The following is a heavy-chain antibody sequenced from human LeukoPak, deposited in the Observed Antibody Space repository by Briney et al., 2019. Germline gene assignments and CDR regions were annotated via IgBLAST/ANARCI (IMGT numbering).Heavy chain of an antibody. CDR3: ARSYLPSYSGSYYFEG. V-gene: IGHV1-69*05. D-gene: IGHD1-26*01. Sequence: SVKVSCKASGGTFSSYAISWVRQAPGQGLEWMGGIIPTFGTANYAQKFQGRVTITTDESTSTAYMELSSLRSEDTAVYYCARSYLPSYSGSYYFEGWGQGTLVTVSS. CDR1: GGTFSSYA. CDR2: IIPTFGTA. J-gene: IGHJ4*02.